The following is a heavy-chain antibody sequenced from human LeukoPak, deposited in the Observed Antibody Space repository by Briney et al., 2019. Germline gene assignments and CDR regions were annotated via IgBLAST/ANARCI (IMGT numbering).Heavy chain of an antibody. J-gene: IGHJ3*02. Sequence: GGSLRLSCAASGFVVDDYAMYWVRQAPGKGLEWVSLISGDGGSTYYADSVKGRFTISRDNSKNSLFLQMNSLRTEDTALYYCAKDILSEQWHDAFDIWGQGTMVTVSS. CDR2: ISGDGGST. V-gene: IGHV3-43*02. D-gene: IGHD6-19*01. CDR1: GFVVDDYA. CDR3: AKDILSEQWHDAFDI.